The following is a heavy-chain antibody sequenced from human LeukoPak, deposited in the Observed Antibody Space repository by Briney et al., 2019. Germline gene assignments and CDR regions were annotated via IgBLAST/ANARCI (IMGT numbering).Heavy chain of an antibody. J-gene: IGHJ4*02. CDR2: ISTSSSYI. V-gene: IGHV3-21*01. Sequence: GGSLRLSCAASGFTFSSYSMNWVRQAPGKGLEWVSSISTSSSYIYYADSVKGRFTISRDNAKNSLYLQMNSLRAEDTAVYYCAGSNMGRWELLGGSEYWGQGTLVTVSS. CDR1: GFTFSSYS. D-gene: IGHD1-26*01. CDR3: AGSNMGRWELLGGSEY.